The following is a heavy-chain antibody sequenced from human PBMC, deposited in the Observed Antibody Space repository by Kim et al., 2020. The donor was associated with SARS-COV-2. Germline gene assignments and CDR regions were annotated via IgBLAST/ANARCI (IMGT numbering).Heavy chain of an antibody. CDR3: AKATDYGDYYFDY. CDR2: ISGSGGST. V-gene: IGHV3-23*01. Sequence: GGSLRLSCAASGFTFSSYAMSWVRQAPGNGLEWVSAISGSGGSTYYADSVKGRFTISRDNSKNTLYLQMNSLRAEDTAVYYCAKATDYGDYYFDYWGQGTLVTVSS. D-gene: IGHD4-17*01. J-gene: IGHJ4*02. CDR1: GFTFSSYA.